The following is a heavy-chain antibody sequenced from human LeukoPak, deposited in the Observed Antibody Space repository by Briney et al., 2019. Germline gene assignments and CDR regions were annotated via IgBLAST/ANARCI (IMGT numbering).Heavy chain of an antibody. Sequence: ASVKVSCKASGYTFTSYYMHWVRQAPGQGLEWMGIINPSGGSTSYAQKFQGRVTMTRDMSTSTVYMELSSLRSEGTAVYYCARDLDCSGGSCYSGAAFDIWGQGTMVTVSS. CDR3: ARDLDCSGGSCYSGAAFDI. CDR1: GYTFTSYY. D-gene: IGHD2-15*01. J-gene: IGHJ3*02. CDR2: INPSGGST. V-gene: IGHV1-46*01.